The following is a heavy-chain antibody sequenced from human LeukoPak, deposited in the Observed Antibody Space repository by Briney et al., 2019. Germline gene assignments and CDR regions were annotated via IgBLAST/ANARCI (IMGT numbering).Heavy chain of an antibody. CDR2: INHSGST. CDR1: GGSFSVYY. J-gene: IGHJ6*02. D-gene: IGHD3-3*01. V-gene: IGHV4-34*01. CDR3: ARTRRFLEWLGDYYYYGMDV. Sequence: PSETLSLTCAVYGGSFSVYYWSWIRQPPGKGLEWIGEINHSGSTNYNPSLKSRVTISVDTSKNQFSLKLSSVTAADTAVYYCARTRRFLEWLGDYYYYGMDVWGQGTTVTVSS.